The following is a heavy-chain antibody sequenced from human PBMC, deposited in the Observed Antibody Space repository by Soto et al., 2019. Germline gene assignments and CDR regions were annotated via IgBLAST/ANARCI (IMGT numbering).Heavy chain of an antibody. CDR1: GFAFSSYW. D-gene: IGHD4-4*01. CDR3: ARPGVTTVTNVWFDS. J-gene: IGHJ5*01. CDR2: INGDGSST. Sequence: EVQLVESGGGLVQPGGSLRLSCAASGFAFSSYWMHWVRQAPGKGLVWVSRINGDGSSTKSADSVKGRLTISRDNARNTLYLQMNSLRAEDTAVYYCARPGVTTVTNVWFDSWGQGTLVTVSS. V-gene: IGHV3-74*03.